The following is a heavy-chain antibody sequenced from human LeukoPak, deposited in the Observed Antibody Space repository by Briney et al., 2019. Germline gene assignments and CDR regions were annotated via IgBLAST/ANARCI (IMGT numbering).Heavy chain of an antibody. J-gene: IGHJ4*02. V-gene: IGHV3-7*03. CDR3: ARVVASDYGDCGPLYLLY. CDR1: GFTFSSYQ. Sequence: GGSLRLSCAASGFTFSSYQMSWVRQAPGKGLEWVANITQGGREIYFVDSVKGRFTISRDNAKKSLYLQIYSLRAQDTAVYYCARVVASDYGDCGPLYLLYCGEGSLVTVSS. CDR2: ITQGGREI. D-gene: IGHD4-17*01.